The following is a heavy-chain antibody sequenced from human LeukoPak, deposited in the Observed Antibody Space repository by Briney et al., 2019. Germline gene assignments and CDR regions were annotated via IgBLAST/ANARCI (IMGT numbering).Heavy chain of an antibody. D-gene: IGHD6-6*01. V-gene: IGHV3-53*01. CDR1: GITVSSND. CDR2: IYSGGRT. Sequence: QPGGSLRLSCTASGITVSSNDMCWVRQAPGKGLEWISLIYSGGRTDYADSVKGRFTISRDNSKNTLYLQMNSLRAEDTAVYYCAGHGSSSGWGQGTLVTVSS. CDR3: AGHGSSSG. J-gene: IGHJ4*02.